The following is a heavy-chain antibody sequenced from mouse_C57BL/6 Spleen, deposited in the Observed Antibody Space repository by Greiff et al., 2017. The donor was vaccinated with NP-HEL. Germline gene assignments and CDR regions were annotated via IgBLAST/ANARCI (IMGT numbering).Heavy chain of an antibody. D-gene: IGHD1-1*01. CDR3: ARITTVVANYFDY. J-gene: IGHJ2*01. CDR2: IDPYDSET. CDR1: GYTFTSYW. V-gene: IGHV1-52*01. Sequence: QVQLQQPGAELVRPGSSVKLSCKASGYTFTSYWMHWVKQRPIQGLEWIGNIDPYDSETHYNQKFKDKATLTVDKSSSTAYMQLSSLTSEDSAVYYCARITTVVANYFDYWGQGTTLTVSS.